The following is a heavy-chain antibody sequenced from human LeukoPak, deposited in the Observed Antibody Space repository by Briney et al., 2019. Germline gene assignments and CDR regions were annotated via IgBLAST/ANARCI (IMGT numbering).Heavy chain of an antibody. Sequence: ASVKVSCKASGGTFSSYAISWVRQAPGQGLEWMGRIIPIFGTANYAQKFQGRVTITADKSTSTAYMELSSLRSEDTAVYYCARGEVDSGWYVDYYYYMDVWGKGTTVTVSS. J-gene: IGHJ6*03. CDR3: ARGEVDSGWYVDYYYYMDV. CDR2: IIPIFGTA. D-gene: IGHD6-19*01. CDR1: GGTFSSYA. V-gene: IGHV1-69*06.